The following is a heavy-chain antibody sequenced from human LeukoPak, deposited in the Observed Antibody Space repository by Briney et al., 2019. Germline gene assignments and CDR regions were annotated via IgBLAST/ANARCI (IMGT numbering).Heavy chain of an antibody. CDR1: GGSISSYY. Sequence: KPSETLSLTCTVSGGSISSYYWCWIRQRPGKGLEWIGYIYYSGSTNYNTSLESRVTISVDTSKNQCSLKLSSVTAADTAVYYCARERTNYYDSSGYYDDWFDPWGKGTLVTVSS. J-gene: IGHJ5*02. CDR3: ARERTNYYDSSGYYDDWFDP. D-gene: IGHD3-22*01. CDR2: IYYSGST. V-gene: IGHV4-59*01.